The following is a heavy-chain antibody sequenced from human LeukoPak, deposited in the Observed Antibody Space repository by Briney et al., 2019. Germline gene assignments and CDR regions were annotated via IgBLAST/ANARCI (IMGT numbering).Heavy chain of an antibody. CDR3: ATSRGYFFRWFQH. CDR1: GFTFSNYE. D-gene: IGHD3-22*01. Sequence: GGYLRLSCSASGFTFSNYEMNWVRQAPGKGLEWVSYIASSGSTIYYADSVKGRFTISRDNAKSSLYLQMNSLRADDTAVYYCATSRGYFFRWFQHWGQGTLVTVSS. V-gene: IGHV3-48*03. J-gene: IGHJ1*01. CDR2: IASSGSTI.